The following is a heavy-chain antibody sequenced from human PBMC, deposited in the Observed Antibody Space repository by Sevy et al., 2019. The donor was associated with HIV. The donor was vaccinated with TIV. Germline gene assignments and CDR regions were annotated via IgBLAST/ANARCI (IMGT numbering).Heavy chain of an antibody. V-gene: IGHV3-15*01. D-gene: IGHD3-3*01. CDR2: IKSKTDRGTT. CDR3: TTGGSSGDVLRLLEWLSDYFDY. Sequence: GGSLRLSCTASGFTFSNAWMSWVRQAPGKGLEWVGRIKSKTDRGTTDDAAPVKGRFTISRDDSKNTLYLQMNSLKTEDTAVYYCTTGGSSGDVLRLLEWLSDYFDYWGQGTLVTVSS. CDR1: GFTFSNAW. J-gene: IGHJ4*02.